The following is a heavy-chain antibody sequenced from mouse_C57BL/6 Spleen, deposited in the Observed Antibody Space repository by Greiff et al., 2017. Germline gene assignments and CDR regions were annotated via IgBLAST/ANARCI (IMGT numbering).Heavy chain of an antibody. CDR1: GYTFTSYW. J-gene: IGHJ2*01. Sequence: QVQLQQPGAELVRPGSSVKLSCKASGYTFTSYWMDWVKQRPGQGLEWIGNIYPSDSETHYNQKFKDKATLTVDKSSSTAYMQLSSLTSEDSAVYYCARSWDVRDYWGQGTTLTVSS. V-gene: IGHV1-61*01. CDR2: IYPSDSET. D-gene: IGHD4-1*01. CDR3: ARSWDVRDY.